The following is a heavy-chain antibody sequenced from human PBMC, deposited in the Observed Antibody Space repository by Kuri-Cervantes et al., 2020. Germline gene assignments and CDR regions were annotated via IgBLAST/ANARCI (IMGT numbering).Heavy chain of an antibody. CDR2: INSDGSST. CDR3: AKDLQLRLGELYSGLLDY. J-gene: IGHJ4*02. Sequence: GGSLRLSCAASGFTFSNYWMYWVRQAPGKGLVWVSRINSDGSSTSYADSVKGRFTISRDNSKNTLYLQKNSLRAEDTAVYYCAKDLQLRLGELYSGLLDYWGQGTLVTVSS. V-gene: IGHV3-74*01. CDR1: GFTFSNYW. D-gene: IGHD3-16*01.